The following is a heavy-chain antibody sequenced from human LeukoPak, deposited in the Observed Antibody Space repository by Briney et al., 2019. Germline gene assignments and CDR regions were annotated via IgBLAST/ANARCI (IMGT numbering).Heavy chain of an antibody. Sequence: SETLSLTCTVSGVSISSYYWSWIRQPPGKGLEWIGYTFDSGSTNHDSSLKNRVTISVDTSNNQFSLRLSAVTAADTAVYYCARVDRWFYFDYWGQGTLVTVSS. D-gene: IGHD4-23*01. J-gene: IGHJ4*02. CDR1: GVSISSYY. V-gene: IGHV4-59*01. CDR2: TFDSGST. CDR3: ARVDRWFYFDY.